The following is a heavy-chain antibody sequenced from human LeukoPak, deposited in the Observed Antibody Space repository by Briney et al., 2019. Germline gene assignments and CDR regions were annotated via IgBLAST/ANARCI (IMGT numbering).Heavy chain of an antibody. CDR2: IRYDGSNK. Sequence: GGSLRLSCAASGFTFSSYGMHWVRQAPGKGLEWVAFIRYDGSNKYYADSVKGRFTISRDNSKNTLYLQMNSLRTEDTAVYFCVKDTLFSVVIPGNDAFDIWGQGTMVTVSS. CDR3: VKDTLFSVVIPGNDAFDI. V-gene: IGHV3-30*02. CDR1: GFTFSSYG. D-gene: IGHD3-22*01. J-gene: IGHJ3*02.